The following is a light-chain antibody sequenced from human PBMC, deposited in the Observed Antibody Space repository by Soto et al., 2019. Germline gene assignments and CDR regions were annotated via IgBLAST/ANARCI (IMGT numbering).Light chain of an antibody. Sequence: IQMSQSPSSLSASVGDRVTITCRASQGIRSDLAWYQQKPGKVPKLLIYGASRLESGVPSRFSGSGFGTDFTLTISSLQPEDFATYYCLQDYNYPWAFGQGTKVEIK. CDR3: LQDYNYPWA. CDR2: GAS. V-gene: IGKV1-6*01. CDR1: QGIRSD. J-gene: IGKJ1*01.